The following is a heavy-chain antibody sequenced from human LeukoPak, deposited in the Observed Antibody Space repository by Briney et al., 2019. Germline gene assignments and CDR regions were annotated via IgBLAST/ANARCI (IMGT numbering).Heavy chain of an antibody. V-gene: IGHV1-18*01. CDR2: ISAYNGNT. D-gene: IGHD4-17*01. J-gene: IGHJ4*02. CDR1: GYTFTSYG. Sequence: ASVKVSCKASGYTFTSYGISWVRQAPGQGLEWMGWISAYNGNTNYAQKLQGRVTMTTDTSTSTAYMELRSLRSDDTAVYYCARAGGHDYGYYMASYFDHWGQGTLVTVSS. CDR3: ARAGGHDYGYYMASYFDH.